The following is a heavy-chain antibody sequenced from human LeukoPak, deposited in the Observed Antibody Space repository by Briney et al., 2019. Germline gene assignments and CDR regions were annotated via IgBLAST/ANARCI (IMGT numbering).Heavy chain of an antibody. D-gene: IGHD3-16*02. CDR1: GFTFSSYA. Sequence: GGSLRLSCAASGFTFSSYAMSWVRQAPGKGMEWVSAISGSGGSTYYADSVKGRFTISRDNSKNTLYLQMNSLRAEDTAVYYCARFTFGVVIAWGQGTLVTVSS. J-gene: IGHJ5*02. CDR3: ARFTFGVVIA. V-gene: IGHV3-23*01. CDR2: ISGSGGST.